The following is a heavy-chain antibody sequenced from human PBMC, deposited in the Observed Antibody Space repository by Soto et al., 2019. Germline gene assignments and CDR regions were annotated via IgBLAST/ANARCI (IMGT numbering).Heavy chain of an antibody. Sequence: QVQLVESGGGVVQPGRSLRLSCAASGFTFSSYGMHWVRQAPGKGLEWVAVIWYDGSNKYYADSVKGRFTISRDNSENTLYLQMNSLRAEDTAVYYCAGGYSLNWFDPWGQGTLVTVSS. CDR1: GFTFSSYG. V-gene: IGHV3-33*01. D-gene: IGHD5-18*01. CDR3: AGGYSLNWFDP. J-gene: IGHJ5*02. CDR2: IWYDGSNK.